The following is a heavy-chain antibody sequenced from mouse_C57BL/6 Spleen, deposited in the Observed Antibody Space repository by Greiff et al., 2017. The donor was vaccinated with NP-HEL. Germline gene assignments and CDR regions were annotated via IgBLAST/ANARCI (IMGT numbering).Heavy chain of an antibody. CDR1: GYAFSSSW. CDR3: VYYSNYDYAMDY. Sequence: QVQLQQSGPELVKPGASVTISCKASGYAFSSSWMNWVKQRPGKGLEWIGRIYPGDGDTNYNGKFKGKATLTADKSSSTAYMQLSSLTSEDSAVYFCVYYSNYDYAMDYWGQGTSVTVSA. CDR2: IYPGDGDT. V-gene: IGHV1-82*01. D-gene: IGHD2-5*01. J-gene: IGHJ4*01.